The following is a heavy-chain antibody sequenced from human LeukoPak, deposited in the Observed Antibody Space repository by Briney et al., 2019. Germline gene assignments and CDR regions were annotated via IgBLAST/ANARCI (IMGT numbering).Heavy chain of an antibody. CDR3: ARAINDAFDI. J-gene: IGHJ3*02. CDR1: GFTFSDYY. Sequence: GGSLRLSCAASGFTFSDYYMGWVRQAPGKGLEWVSYISSSGSAIYSADSVKGRFTISRDNARNSLYLQTNSLRAEDTAVYYCARAINDAFDIWGQGTVVTISS. V-gene: IGHV3-11*04. D-gene: IGHD2-2*01. CDR2: ISSSGSAI.